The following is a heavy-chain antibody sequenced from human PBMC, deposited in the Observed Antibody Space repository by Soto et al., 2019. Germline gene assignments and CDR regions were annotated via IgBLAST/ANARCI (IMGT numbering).Heavy chain of an antibody. V-gene: IGHV1-58*02. CDR1: GFTFTSSA. J-gene: IGHJ5*02. CDR3: ARMVTRGYSGYNYESMRS. D-gene: IGHD5-12*01. CDR2: IVVGSGNT. Sequence: VASVKVSCKASGFTFTSSAMQWVRQARGQRLEWIGWIVVGSGNTNYAQKFQERVTITRDMSTSTAYMELSSLRSEDTAVYYCARMVTRGYSGYNYESMRSWGQGTLVTVSS.